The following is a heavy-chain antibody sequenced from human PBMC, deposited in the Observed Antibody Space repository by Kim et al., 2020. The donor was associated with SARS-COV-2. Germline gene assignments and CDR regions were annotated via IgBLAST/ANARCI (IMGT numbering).Heavy chain of an antibody. J-gene: IGHJ6*02. Sequence: VQGRFTISRENAKNSLYLQMNSLGAGDTAVYYCARGWRAWVDWRYYGMDVWGQGTTVTVSS. D-gene: IGHD1-1*01. CDR3: ARGWRAWVDWRYYGMDV. V-gene: IGHV3-11*06.